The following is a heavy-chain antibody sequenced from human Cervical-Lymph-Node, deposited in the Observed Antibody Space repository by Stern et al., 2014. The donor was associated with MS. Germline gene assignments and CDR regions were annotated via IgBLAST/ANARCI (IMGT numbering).Heavy chain of an antibody. CDR1: LFTGSRDY. CDR2: ITNVGST. V-gene: IGHV3-53*01. J-gene: IGHJ4*02. D-gene: IGHD1-1*01. Sequence: EEQLAESEAGAIQPGGSLRLSCTASLFTGSRDYMTWVRQAPGKGLAWVSLITNVGSTFYTDSVKGRFTISRDDSKNTVYLHMTSLRAEDTAMYYCARDTSSPERSDWWGQGTLVTVSS. CDR3: ARDTSSPERSDW.